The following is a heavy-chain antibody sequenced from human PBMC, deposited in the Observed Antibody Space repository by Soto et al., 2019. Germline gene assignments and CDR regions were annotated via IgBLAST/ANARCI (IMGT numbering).Heavy chain of an antibody. CDR3: ASDRSSGYYDY. CDR1: DGSISSGGYY. J-gene: IGHJ4*02. Sequence: SETLSLTCTVSDGSISSGGYYWSWIRQHPGKGLEWIGYIYYSGSTYYNPSLKSRVTISVDTSKNQFSLKLSSVTAADTAVYYCASDRSSGYYDYWGQGTLVTVSS. CDR2: IYYSGST. V-gene: IGHV4-31*03. D-gene: IGHD3-22*01.